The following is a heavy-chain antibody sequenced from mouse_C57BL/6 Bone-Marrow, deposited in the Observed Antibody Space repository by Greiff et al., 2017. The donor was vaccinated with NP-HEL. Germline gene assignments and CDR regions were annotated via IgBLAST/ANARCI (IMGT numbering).Heavy chain of an antibody. J-gene: IGHJ3*01. CDR3: ARWEVAQASFSWFAY. Sequence: QVQLQQSGAELARPGASVKLSCKASGYTFTSYGISWVKQRTGQGLEWIGEIYPRSGNTYYNEKFKGKATLTADKSSSTAYMGLRSLTSEDSAVYVCARWEVAQASFSWFAYWGQGTLVTVSA. D-gene: IGHD3-2*02. CDR2: IYPRSGNT. CDR1: GYTFTSYG. V-gene: IGHV1-81*01.